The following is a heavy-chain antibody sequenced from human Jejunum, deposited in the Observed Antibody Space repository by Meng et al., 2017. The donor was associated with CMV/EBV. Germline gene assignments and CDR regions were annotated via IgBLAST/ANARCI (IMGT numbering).Heavy chain of an antibody. CDR2: IYRGDDK. CDR1: GFSTSTSGEG. J-gene: IGHJ4*02. CDR3: AHFVGGYYPSRPDY. V-gene: IGHV2-5*02. D-gene: IGHD1-26*01. Sequence: QITLKESGPTLVKPTQTLTLTCSVAGFSTSTSGEGGGWIRQPPGKALEWLALIYRGDDKRYSPSLNSRLTIAKDTSKNEVVLTLTNMGPIDTGTYYCAHFVGGYYPSRPDYWGQGTLVTVSS.